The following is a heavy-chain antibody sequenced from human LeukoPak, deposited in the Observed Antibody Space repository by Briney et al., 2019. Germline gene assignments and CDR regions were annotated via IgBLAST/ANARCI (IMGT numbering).Heavy chain of an antibody. J-gene: IGHJ3*02. CDR3: VRRSGSDYDAFDI. CDR2: ISYDGSNK. Sequence: GGSLRLSCAASGFTFSSYAMHWVHQAPGKGLEWVAVISYDGSNKWYADSVKGRFTISRDNSKNTLYLQMNGLRAEDTAVYYCVRRSGSDYDAFDIWGQGTMVTVSS. V-gene: IGHV3-30-3*01. CDR1: GFTFSSYA. D-gene: IGHD5-12*01.